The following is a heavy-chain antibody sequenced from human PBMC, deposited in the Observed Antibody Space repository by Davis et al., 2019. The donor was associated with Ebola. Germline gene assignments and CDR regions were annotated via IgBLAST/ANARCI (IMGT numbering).Heavy chain of an antibody. CDR1: GYSFTAYY. CDR3: ARLSFGEVGFDY. D-gene: IGHD3-10*01. CDR2: INPYSGGT. V-gene: IGHV1-2*06. Sequence: ASVKVSCKASGYSFTAYYLHWVRQAPGQGLEWMGRINPYSGGTNSAQKFQGRVTMTRDTSISTAYMELSRVRSDDTAAYFCARLSFGEVGFDYWGQGTLVTVSS. J-gene: IGHJ4*02.